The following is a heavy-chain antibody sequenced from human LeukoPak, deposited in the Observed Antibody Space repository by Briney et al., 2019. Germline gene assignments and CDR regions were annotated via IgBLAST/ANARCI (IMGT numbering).Heavy chain of an antibody. V-gene: IGHV3-30*02. CDR1: GFTFSGYG. J-gene: IGHJ4*02. D-gene: IGHD6-13*01. CDR3: AKAEAAAGVVFDC. CDR2: IRSDGSVK. Sequence: PGGSLRLSCAASGFTFSGYGIHWGRQAPGEGLERGSFIRSDGSVKYYADSVRGRFTISRDNSKNTLYLQMNSLRTEDTAVYYCAKAEAAAGVVFDCWGQGTPVTVYS.